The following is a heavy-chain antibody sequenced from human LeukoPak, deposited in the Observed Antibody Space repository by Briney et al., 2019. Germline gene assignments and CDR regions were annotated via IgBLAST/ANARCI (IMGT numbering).Heavy chain of an antibody. D-gene: IGHD4/OR15-4a*01. V-gene: IGHV3-30*04. CDR3: ASPVYGGYYYGMDV. J-gene: IGHJ6*02. CDR2: ISHDGSNK. Sequence: GGSLRLSCAASGFTFSSYAMHWVRQAPGKGLEWVAVISHDGSNKYYADSVKGRFTISRDNSKNTLYLQMNSLRAEDTAVYYCASPVYGGYYYGMDVWGQGTTVTISS. CDR1: GFTFSSYA.